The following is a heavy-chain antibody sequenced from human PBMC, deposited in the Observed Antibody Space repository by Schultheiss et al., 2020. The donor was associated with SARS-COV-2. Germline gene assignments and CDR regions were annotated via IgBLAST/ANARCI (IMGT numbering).Heavy chain of an antibody. CDR2: IYSGGST. CDR3: AKDRYGDYGPYYFDY. Sequence: GGSLRLSCAASGFTFDDYGMSWVRQAPGKGLEWVSVIYSGGSTYYADSVKGRFTISRDTSKNTLYLQMSSLRAEDTAVYYCAKDRYGDYGPYYFDYWGQGTLVTVSS. D-gene: IGHD4-17*01. CDR1: GFTFDDYG. J-gene: IGHJ4*02. V-gene: IGHV3-23*03.